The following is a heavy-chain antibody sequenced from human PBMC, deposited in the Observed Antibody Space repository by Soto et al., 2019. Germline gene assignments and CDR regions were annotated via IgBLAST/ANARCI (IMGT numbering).Heavy chain of an antibody. CDR1: GYTLTELS. Sequence: GASVKVSCKVSGYTLTELSMHWVRQAPGKGLEWMGGFDPEDGETIYAQKFQGRVTMTEDTSTDTAYMELSSLRSEDTAVYYCATGRGTYSNGYYYYYMDVWGKGTTVTVSS. J-gene: IGHJ6*03. CDR3: ATGRGTYSNGYYYYYMDV. CDR2: FDPEDGET. D-gene: IGHD4-4*01. V-gene: IGHV1-24*01.